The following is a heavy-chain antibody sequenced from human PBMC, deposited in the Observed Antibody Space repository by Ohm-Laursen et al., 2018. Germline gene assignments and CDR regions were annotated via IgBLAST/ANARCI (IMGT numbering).Heavy chain of an antibody. CDR1: GSTFTSYD. CDR3: ARGGSSSYYFDY. V-gene: IGHV1-8*01. D-gene: IGHD6-6*01. J-gene: IGHJ4*02. CDR2: MNPNSGNT. Sequence: GASVTASCKASGSTFTSYDINWVRQATGQGLEWMGWMNPNSGNTGYAQKFQGRVTMTRNTSISTAYMELSSLRSEDTAVYYCARGGSSSYYFDYWGQGTLVTVSS.